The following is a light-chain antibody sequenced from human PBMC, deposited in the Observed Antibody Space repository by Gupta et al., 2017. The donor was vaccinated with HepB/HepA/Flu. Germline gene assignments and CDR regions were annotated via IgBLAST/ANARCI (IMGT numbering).Light chain of an antibody. V-gene: IGLV3-21*03. Sequence: SYVLTQPPSASVAPGKTARITCGGNSIGSYSVNWYQQKPGQAPALVVYDDSDRPSGIHERFSGSNSGNTATLTISSVEAGDEADYYCQVWHRSSDHYVFGSGTKVTVL. J-gene: IGLJ1*01. CDR1: SIGSYS. CDR3: QVWHRSSDHYV. CDR2: DDS.